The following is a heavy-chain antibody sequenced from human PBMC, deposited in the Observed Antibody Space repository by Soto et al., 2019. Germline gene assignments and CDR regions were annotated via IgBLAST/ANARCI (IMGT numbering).Heavy chain of an antibody. CDR3: ARDLSGGSWTYYYYYGMDV. J-gene: IGHJ6*02. Sequence: GGSLRLSCAASGFTFSSYWMSWVRQAPGKGLEWVANIKQDGSDKYYVDSVKGRFTISRDNAKNSLYLQMNSLRAEDTAVYYCARDLSGGSWTYYYYYGMDVWGQGTTVTVSS. V-gene: IGHV3-7*01. D-gene: IGHD6-13*01. CDR2: IKQDGSDK. CDR1: GFTFSSYW.